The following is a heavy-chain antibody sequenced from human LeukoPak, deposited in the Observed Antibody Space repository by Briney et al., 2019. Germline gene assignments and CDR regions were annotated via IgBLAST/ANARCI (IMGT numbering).Heavy chain of an antibody. D-gene: IGHD2-2*01. CDR2: INGDGSST. Sequence: GGSLRLSCAASGFTFSSYWMYWVRQAPGKGLVWVSRINGDGSSTSYADSVKGRFTISRDSAKNTLYLQMNSLRAEDTAVYYCARGSLVVGLDRGQGTLVTVSS. CDR3: ARGSLVVGLD. J-gene: IGHJ4*02. V-gene: IGHV3-74*01. CDR1: GFTFSSYW.